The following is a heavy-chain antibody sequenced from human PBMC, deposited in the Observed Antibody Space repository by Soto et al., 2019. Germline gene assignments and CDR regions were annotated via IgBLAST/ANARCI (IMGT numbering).Heavy chain of an antibody. Sequence: QVQLVQSGTEVQKPGASVKVSCKASGYTFISNYIHWVRRAPGQGLEWMGTINPSAGNTVYAQKFQGRVTMTRDTSTNTVYMDLSSLTSEDTAVYYCARDHSIASFSAWWLDPWGQGTLVTVSS. CDR2: INPSAGNT. CDR3: ARDHSIASFSAWWLDP. CDR1: GYTFISNY. J-gene: IGHJ5*02. D-gene: IGHD6-6*01. V-gene: IGHV1-46*01.